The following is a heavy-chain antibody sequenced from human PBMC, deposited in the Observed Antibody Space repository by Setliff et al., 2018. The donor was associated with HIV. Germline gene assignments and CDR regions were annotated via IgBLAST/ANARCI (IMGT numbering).Heavy chain of an antibody. V-gene: IGHV4-59*12. CDR2: IYYSGSS. CDR1: GDPISSYY. Sequence: SETLSLTCNVSGDPISSYYWSWIRQPPGKGLEWIGYIYYSGSSIYNPSLKSRVTISVDTSKKQFSLKLSSVTAADTAVYYCARRGGYSYGYMDVWGKGTTVTVSS. D-gene: IGHD5-18*01. J-gene: IGHJ6*03. CDR3: ARRGGYSYGYMDV.